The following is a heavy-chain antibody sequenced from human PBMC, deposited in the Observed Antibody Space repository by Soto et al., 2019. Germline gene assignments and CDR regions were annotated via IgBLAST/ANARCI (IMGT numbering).Heavy chain of an antibody. CDR2: ISGSGGST. CDR3: TKAPKAAATNNWFDP. V-gene: IGHV3-23*01. D-gene: IGHD6-13*01. Sequence: EGSLRLACAASGFTFSSYAMNWVRQAPGKGLEWVSGISGSGGSTYYADSVKGRFTISRDDSKNTLYLEMNSLRAEDSAVYYCTKAPKAAATNNWFDPWGQGTLVTVSS. J-gene: IGHJ5*02. CDR1: GFTFSSYA.